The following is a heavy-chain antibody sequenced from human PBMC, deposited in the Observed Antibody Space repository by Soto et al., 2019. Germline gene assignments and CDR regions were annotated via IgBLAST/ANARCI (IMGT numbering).Heavy chain of an antibody. V-gene: IGHV1-3*01. CDR2: INAGNGNT. CDR3: ARQGNDDSSGYYYDN. J-gene: IGHJ4*02. CDR1: GDSLSSYT. Sequence: APAKVSCKASGDSLSSYTVHWARQAPGQRLEWMGWINAGNGNTKYSRKFQGRVTISRDTSASTAYMELSSLRSEDTAVYYCARQGNDDSSGYYYDNWGQGTLVTVSS. D-gene: IGHD3-22*01.